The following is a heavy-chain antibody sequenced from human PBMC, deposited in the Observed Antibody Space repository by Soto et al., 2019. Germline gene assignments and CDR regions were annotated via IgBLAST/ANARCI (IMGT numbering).Heavy chain of an antibody. CDR1: GFTFSSYW. Sequence: VRSLRLSWAASGFTFSSYWMSWVRQAPGKGLEWVSNIKQDGSEKYYVDSGKGRFTISRDNAKNSLYLQMNSLRAEDTAVYYCARDLVVVAATPTDSYYYGMDAWGQGTTVTVSS. CDR2: IKQDGSEK. D-gene: IGHD2-15*01. J-gene: IGHJ6*02. CDR3: ARDLVVVAATPTDSYYYGMDA. V-gene: IGHV3-7*01.